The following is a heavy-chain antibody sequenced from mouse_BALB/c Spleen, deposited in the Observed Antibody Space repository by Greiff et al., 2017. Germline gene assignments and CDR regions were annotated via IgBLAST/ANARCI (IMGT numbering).Heavy chain of an antibody. J-gene: IGHJ1*01. V-gene: IGHV3-2*02. D-gene: IGHD2-4*01. CDR2: ISYSGST. CDR3: ARADYDKGDWYFDG. CDR1: GYSITSDYA. Sequence: EVQLVESGPGLVKPSQSLSLTCTVTGYSITSDYAWNWIRQFPGNKLEWMGYISYSGSTSYNPSLKSRISITRDTSKNQFFLQLNSVTTEDTATYYCARADYDKGDWYFDGWGAGTTVTVSS.